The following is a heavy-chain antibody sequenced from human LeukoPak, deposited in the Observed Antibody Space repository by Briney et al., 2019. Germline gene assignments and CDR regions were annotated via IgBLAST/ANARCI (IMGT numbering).Heavy chain of an antibody. CDR2: INHSGST. Sequence: SQTLSLTCTVSGGSISSGDYYWSWIRQPPGKGLEWIGEINHSGSTNYNPSLKSRVTISVDTSKNQFSLKLSSVTAADTAVYYCAREVYDFWSGYRDYWGQGTLVTVSS. D-gene: IGHD3-3*01. V-gene: IGHV4-30-4*08. CDR1: GGSISSGDYY. J-gene: IGHJ4*02. CDR3: AREVYDFWSGYRDY.